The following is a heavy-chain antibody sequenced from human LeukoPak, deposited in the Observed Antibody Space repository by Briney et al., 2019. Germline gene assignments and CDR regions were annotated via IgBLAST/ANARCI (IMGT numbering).Heavy chain of an antibody. CDR3: ARLVDWQSQDIVVVPAAVFDY. Sequence: GESLKISCKGSGYSFTSYWIGWVRQMPGKGLEWMGIIYPGDSDTRYSPSFQGQVTISADKSISTAYLQWSSLKASDTAMYYCARLVDWQSQDIVVVPAAVFDYWGQGTLVTVSS. D-gene: IGHD2-2*01. J-gene: IGHJ4*02. CDR2: IYPGDSDT. V-gene: IGHV5-51*01. CDR1: GYSFTSYW.